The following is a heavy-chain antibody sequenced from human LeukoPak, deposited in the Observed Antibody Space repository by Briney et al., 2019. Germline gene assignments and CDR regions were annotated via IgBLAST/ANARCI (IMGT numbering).Heavy chain of an antibody. CDR2: ISSGGDIM. V-gene: IGHV3-11*04. Sequence: GGSLRLSCAASGLRFSDYYVSWIRQAPGKGLQWVSYISSGGDIMHYADSVKGRFIISRDNAKNSLYLQMNSLRAEDTALYYCAPTPPVTSYNYPYYFDSWGQGTLVTVSS. J-gene: IGHJ4*02. D-gene: IGHD1-14*01. CDR3: APTPPVTSYNYPYYFDS. CDR1: GLRFSDYY.